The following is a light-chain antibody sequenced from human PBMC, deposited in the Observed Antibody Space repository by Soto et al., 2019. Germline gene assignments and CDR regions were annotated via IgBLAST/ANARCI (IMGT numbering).Light chain of an antibody. CDR3: QQYNSWPYT. CDR1: QSVSSK. Sequence: EIEMTQSPATLSVSPGDRATLSCRASQSVSSKLAWYLQKPGQAPRLLIYGASTRATGIPARFSGSGSGTEFTLTISSLQSEDFAVYYCQQYNSWPYTFGQGTKLEIK. CDR2: GAS. J-gene: IGKJ2*01. V-gene: IGKV3-15*01.